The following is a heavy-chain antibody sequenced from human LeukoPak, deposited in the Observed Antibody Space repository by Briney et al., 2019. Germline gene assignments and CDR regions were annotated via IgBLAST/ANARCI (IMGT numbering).Heavy chain of an antibody. V-gene: IGHV4-59*01. Sequence: SEPLSLICTVSGGSISSYYWSWIRQPPGKGLGWIGYIYYSGSTNYNPSLKSRVTMSVDTSKKQFSLKLSSVTAADTAVYYCARVFAGDAFDIWGQGTMVTVSS. CDR3: ARVFAGDAFDI. CDR2: IYYSGST. CDR1: GGSISSYY. J-gene: IGHJ3*02.